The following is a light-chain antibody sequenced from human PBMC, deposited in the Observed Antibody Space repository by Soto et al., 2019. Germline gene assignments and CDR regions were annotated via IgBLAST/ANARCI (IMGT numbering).Light chain of an antibody. CDR3: QKYNSAVFT. V-gene: IGKV1-27*01. CDR2: AAS. Sequence: DIQMTQAPASLSASVGDRVTITCRASQGSSNYLAWYQQKPGKVPKLLIYAASTLQSGVPSRFSGSGSGTDFTLTISSLQPEDVATYYCQKYNSAVFTFGPGTKVDIK. J-gene: IGKJ3*01. CDR1: QGSSNY.